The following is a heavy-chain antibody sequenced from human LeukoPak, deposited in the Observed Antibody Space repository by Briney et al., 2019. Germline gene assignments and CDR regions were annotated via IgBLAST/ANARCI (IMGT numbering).Heavy chain of an antibody. V-gene: IGHV1-2*02. CDR1: GYTFSDYY. Sequence: GASVKVSCKASGYTFSDYYIHWVRQAPGQGLEWMGWINPNSGGTNYAQKFQGRVTMTRDTSISTAYMELSRLRSDDTAVYYCARDLGSGPSGHWGQGTLVTVSS. CDR2: INPNSGGT. CDR3: ARDLGSGPSGH. D-gene: IGHD6-19*01. J-gene: IGHJ1*01.